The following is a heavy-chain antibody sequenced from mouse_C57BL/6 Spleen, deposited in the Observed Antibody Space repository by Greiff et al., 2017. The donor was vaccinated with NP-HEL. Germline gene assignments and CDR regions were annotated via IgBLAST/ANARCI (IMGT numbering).Heavy chain of an antibody. V-gene: IGHV1-42*01. J-gene: IGHJ4*01. CDR2: INPSTGGT. CDR3: EKEAMDY. Sequence: EVKLQESGPELVKPGASVKISCKASGYSFTGYYMNWVKQSPEKSLEWIGEINPSTGGTTYNQKFKAKATLTVDKSSSTAYMQLKSLTSEDSAVYYCEKEAMDYWGQGTSVTVST. CDR1: GYSFTGYY.